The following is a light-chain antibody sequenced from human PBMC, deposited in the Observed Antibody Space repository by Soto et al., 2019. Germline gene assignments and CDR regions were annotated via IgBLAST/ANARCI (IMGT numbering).Light chain of an antibody. CDR1: QTVNTY. V-gene: IGKV1-39*01. Sequence: DIQMTQSPSSLSASIGDRVTITYRASQTVNTYLHWYQQKPGKAPKLLIYAASNLQSGVPSRFSGSGSGTNFTLSLNSLQPEDFATYYCQQGYSNPWTFGQGTKVDIK. CDR3: QQGYSNPWT. CDR2: AAS. J-gene: IGKJ1*01.